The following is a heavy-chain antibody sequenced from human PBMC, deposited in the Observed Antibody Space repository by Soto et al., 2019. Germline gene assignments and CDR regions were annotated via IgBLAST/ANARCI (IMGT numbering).Heavy chain of an antibody. J-gene: IGHJ6*02. CDR2: INPNSGGT. V-gene: IGHV1-2*02. D-gene: IGHD6-19*01. CDR3: AREHSSGFLYYYYGMDV. Sequence: ASVKVSCKASGYTFTGCYMHWVRQAPGQGLEWMGWINPNSGGTNYAQKFQGRVTMTRDTSISTAYMELSRLRSDDTAVYYCAREHSSGFLYYYYGMDVWGQGTTVIVSS. CDR1: GYTFTGCY.